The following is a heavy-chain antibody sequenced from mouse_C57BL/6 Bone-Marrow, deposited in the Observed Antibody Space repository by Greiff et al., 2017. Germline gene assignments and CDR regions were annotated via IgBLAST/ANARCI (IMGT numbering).Heavy chain of an antibody. D-gene: IGHD2-5*01. Sequence: QVQLQQSGPELVKPGASVKISCKASGYAFSSYWMNWVKQRPGKGLEWIGRIYPGDGYTNYNGKFKGKATLTADTSSSTAYMQLSSLTSEDSAFYFCARDPYYSIYFDYWGQGTTLSVSS. V-gene: IGHV1-82*01. CDR2: IYPGDGYT. CDR1: GYAFSSYW. CDR3: ARDPYYSIYFDY. J-gene: IGHJ2*01.